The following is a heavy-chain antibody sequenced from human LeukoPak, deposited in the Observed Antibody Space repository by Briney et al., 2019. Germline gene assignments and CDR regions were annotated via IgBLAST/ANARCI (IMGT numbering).Heavy chain of an antibody. CDR3: TNDGGRTIMVVAASHY. CDR1: GFTFSSYA. D-gene: IGHD2-15*01. J-gene: IGHJ4*02. Sequence: GGSLRLSCAASGFTFSSYAMSWVRQAPGKGLEWVSGISGRGDSTYYADSVKGRFTTSRDNSKNTLYLQMNSLRAEDTAVYYCTNDGGRTIMVVAASHYWGQGTLVTVSS. CDR2: ISGRGDST. V-gene: IGHV3-23*01.